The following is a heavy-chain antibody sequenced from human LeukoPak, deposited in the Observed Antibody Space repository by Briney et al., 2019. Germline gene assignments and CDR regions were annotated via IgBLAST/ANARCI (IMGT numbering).Heavy chain of an antibody. CDR3: ARSNTDYYDSSGYWYYFDY. Sequence: GASVKVSCKASGGTFSSYAISWVRQAPGQGLEWMGRIIPILGIANCAQKFQGRVTITADKSTSTAYMELSSLRSEDTAVYYCARSNTDYYDSSGYWYYFDYWGQGTLVTVSS. J-gene: IGHJ4*02. V-gene: IGHV1-69*04. D-gene: IGHD3-22*01. CDR1: GGTFSSYA. CDR2: IIPILGIA.